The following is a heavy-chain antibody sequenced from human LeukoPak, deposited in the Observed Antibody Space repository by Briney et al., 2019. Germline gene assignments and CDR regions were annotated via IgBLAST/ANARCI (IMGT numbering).Heavy chain of an antibody. CDR1: GFTFSSYN. V-gene: IGHV3-21*01. J-gene: IGHJ4*02. CDR3: ARDLGTSNWNYGGY. CDR2: ISSSSSYI. D-gene: IGHD1-7*01. Sequence: GGSLRLSCAASGFTFSSYNMNWVRQAPGKGLEWVSSISSSSSYIYYADSVKGRFTISRDNAKNSLYLQMNSLRAEDTAVYYCARDLGTSNWNYGGYWGQGTLVTVSS.